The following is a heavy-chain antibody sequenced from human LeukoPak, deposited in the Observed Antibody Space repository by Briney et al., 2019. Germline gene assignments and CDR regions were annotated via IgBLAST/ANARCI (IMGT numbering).Heavy chain of an antibody. V-gene: IGHV3-7*01. J-gene: IGHJ4*02. Sequence: PGGSLRLSCAASGFTFSSYGMHWVRQAPGKGPEWVANIKQDGTEIYYVDSVKGRFTISRDNAENSLYLQMNSLRDEDTAVYYCARDKVVGATFFDYWGQGTLVTVSS. CDR2: IKQDGTEI. CDR1: GFTFSSYG. D-gene: IGHD1-26*01. CDR3: ARDKVVGATFFDY.